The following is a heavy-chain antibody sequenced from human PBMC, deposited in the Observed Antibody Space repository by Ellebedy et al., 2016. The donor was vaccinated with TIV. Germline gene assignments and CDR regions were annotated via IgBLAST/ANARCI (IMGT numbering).Heavy chain of an antibody. CDR3: ARDSQLFDSSGYSSYYFDY. D-gene: IGHD3-22*01. CDR2: IYRGGST. J-gene: IGHJ4*01. V-gene: IGHV3-53*01. CDR1: GFTDSSKY. Sequence: GESLKIYCAVSGFTDSSKYMSSVRLAPGKGLEWVSLIYRGGSTAYTDSVKGRFTISRDNSKSTFYLQMNSLRAEDTAVYYCARDSQLFDSSGYSSYYFDYWGLGTLVTVSS.